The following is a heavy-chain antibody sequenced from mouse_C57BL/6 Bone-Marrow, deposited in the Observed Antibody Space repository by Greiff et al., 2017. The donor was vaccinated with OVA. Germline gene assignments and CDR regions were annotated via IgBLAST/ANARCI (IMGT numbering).Heavy chain of an antibody. J-gene: IGHJ4*01. CDR2: IWRGGST. D-gene: IGHD2-3*01. V-gene: IGHV2-5*01. Sequence: QVQLQQSGPGLVQPSQSLSITCTVSGFSLTSYGVHWVRQSPGKGLEWLGVIWRGGSTDYNAAFMSRLSITKDNSKSQVFFKMNSLQADDTAIYYCAKKNDAPGDAMDYWGQGTSVTVSS. CDR3: AKKNDAPGDAMDY. CDR1: GFSLTSYG.